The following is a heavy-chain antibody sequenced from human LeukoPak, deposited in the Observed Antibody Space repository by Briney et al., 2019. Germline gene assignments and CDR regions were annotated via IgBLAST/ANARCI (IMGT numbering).Heavy chain of an antibody. V-gene: IGHV4-39*07. Sequence: SETLSLTCTVSGGSISGSSYYWGWIRQPPGKGLEWIANIHYSATAYYNPSLKSRLSISVDTSKNEFSLNLSSVTAADTAVYYCARDLIVPDAMTGSGSYSTDYWGQGTLATVSS. CDR2: IHYSATA. D-gene: IGHD3-10*01. CDR3: ARDLIVPDAMTGSGSYSTDY. J-gene: IGHJ4*02. CDR1: GGSISGSSYY.